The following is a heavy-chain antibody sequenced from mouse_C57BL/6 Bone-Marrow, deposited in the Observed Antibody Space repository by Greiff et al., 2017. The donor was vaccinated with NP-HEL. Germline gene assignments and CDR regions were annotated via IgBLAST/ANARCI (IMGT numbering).Heavy chain of an antibody. V-gene: IGHV1-55*01. J-gene: IGHJ2*01. CDR2: IYPGSGST. Sequence: QVQLQQSGAELVKPGDSVKMSGKASGYTFTSYWITWVKQRPGQGLEWIGDIYPGSGSTNYNEKFKSKATLTVDTSSSTAYMQLSSLTSEDSAVNYCASPSSGYILDYWGQGTTLTVSS. CDR3: ASPSSGYILDY. D-gene: IGHD3-2*02. CDR1: GYTFTSYW.